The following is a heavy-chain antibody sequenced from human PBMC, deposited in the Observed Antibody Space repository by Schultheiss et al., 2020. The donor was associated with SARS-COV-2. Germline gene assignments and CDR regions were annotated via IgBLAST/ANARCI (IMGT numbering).Heavy chain of an antibody. CDR2: IYYSVST. D-gene: IGHD3-22*01. Sequence: SETLSLTCTVSGGSISSYYWSWIRQPPGKGLEWIGYIYYSVSTNYNPSLKSRVTISVDTSKNQFSLKLSSVTAADTAVYYCARYDSSGYTRGKVFDYWGQGTLVTVSS. CDR3: ARYDSSGYTRGKVFDY. J-gene: IGHJ4*02. CDR1: GGSISSYY. V-gene: IGHV4-59*08.